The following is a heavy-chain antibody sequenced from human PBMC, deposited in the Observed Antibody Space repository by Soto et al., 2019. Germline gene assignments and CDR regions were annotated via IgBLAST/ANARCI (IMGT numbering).Heavy chain of an antibody. CDR2: IFSNDEK. J-gene: IGHJ6*03. D-gene: IGHD3-9*01. CDR3: ARILTGPYYYFYYMDV. V-gene: IGHV2-26*01. CDR1: GFSLSNARMG. Sequence: VTLKESGPVLVKPTETLTLTCTVSGFSLSNARMGVSWIRQPPGKALEWLAHIFSNDEKSYSTSLKSRLTISKHTSKSQVVRTMTNMDPVDTATYYCARILTGPYYYFYYMDVWCKGTTVTVSS.